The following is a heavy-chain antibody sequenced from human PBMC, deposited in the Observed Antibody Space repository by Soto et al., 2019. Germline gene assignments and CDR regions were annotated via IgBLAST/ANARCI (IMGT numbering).Heavy chain of an antibody. J-gene: IGHJ4*02. V-gene: IGHV4-59*01. D-gene: IGHD3-10*01. Sequence: SETLSLSCTVSGGSISSYYWSWIRQPPGKGLEWIGYIYYTGSTNYNPSLKSRVTISIDTSKNQFSLKLSSVTAADTAVYYCARIPGSGPPPWGQGTLDTVSS. CDR3: ARIPGSGPPP. CDR2: IYYTGST. CDR1: GGSISSYY.